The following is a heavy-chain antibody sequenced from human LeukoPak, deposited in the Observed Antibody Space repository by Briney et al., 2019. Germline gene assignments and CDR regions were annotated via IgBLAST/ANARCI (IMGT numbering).Heavy chain of an antibody. CDR2: IYYSGST. V-gene: IGHV4-59*01. J-gene: IGHJ4*02. D-gene: IGHD3-16*02. CDR3: ARGPMITFGGVIRTFDY. Sequence: SETLSLTCTVSGGSISSYYWSWIRQPPGKGLEWIGYIYYSGSTNYNPSLKSRVTIAVDTSKNRFSLKLSSVTAADTAVYYCARGPMITFGGVIRTFDYWGQGTLVTVSS. CDR1: GGSISSYY.